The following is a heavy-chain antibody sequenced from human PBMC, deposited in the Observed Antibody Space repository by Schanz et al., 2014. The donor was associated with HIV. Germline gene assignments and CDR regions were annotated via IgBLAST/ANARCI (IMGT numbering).Heavy chain of an antibody. Sequence: VQLLDSGGGLVQPGGSLRLSCAASGFTFSNFAMSWVRQAPGKGLEWVAVMSYDGTKKHYADSVKGRLTISRDNSKNTLYLQMNSLRAEDTAVYYCAREREESIAYYYYGMDVWGQGTAVTVSS. CDR1: GFTFSNFA. J-gene: IGHJ6*02. D-gene: IGHD1-26*01. CDR3: AREREESIAYYYYGMDV. V-gene: IGHV3-30-3*01. CDR2: MSYDGTKK.